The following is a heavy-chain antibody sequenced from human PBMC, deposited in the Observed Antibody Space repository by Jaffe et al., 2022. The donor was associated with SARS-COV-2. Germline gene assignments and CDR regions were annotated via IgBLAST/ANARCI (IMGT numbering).Heavy chain of an antibody. J-gene: IGHJ4*02. CDR1: GGSISSTSYH. D-gene: IGHD3-9*01. Sequence: QLQLQESGPGLVKPSETLSLTCSVSGGSISSTSYHWGWIRQPPGKGLEWIGSIYYTGRTYYNPSFQSRVTISVDPSKKQISLKLSSVTAADTAIYYCARSFRYFDWLLPTFDHWGQGILVTVSS. CDR3: ARSFRYFDWLLPTFDH. V-gene: IGHV4-39*01. CDR2: IYYTGRT.